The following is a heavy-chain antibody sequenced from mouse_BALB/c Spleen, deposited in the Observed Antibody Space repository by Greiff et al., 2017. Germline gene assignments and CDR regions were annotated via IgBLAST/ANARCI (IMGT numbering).Heavy chain of an antibody. Sequence: VKLVESGPGLVAPSQSLSITCTVSGFSLTSYGVHWVRQPPGKGLEWLGVIWAGGSTNYNSALMSRLSISKDNSKSQVFLKMNSLQTDDTAMYYCARTLYYYGSSYWYFDVWGAGTTVTVSS. V-gene: IGHV2-9*02. D-gene: IGHD1-1*01. CDR2: IWAGGST. CDR3: ARTLYYYGSSYWYFDV. CDR1: GFSLTSYG. J-gene: IGHJ1*01.